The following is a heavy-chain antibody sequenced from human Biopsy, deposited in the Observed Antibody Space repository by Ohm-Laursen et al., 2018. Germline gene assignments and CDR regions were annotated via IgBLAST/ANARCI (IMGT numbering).Heavy chain of an antibody. CDR3: AKVHDSGYYYYSMDV. J-gene: IGHJ6*02. CDR2: IWYDGTNK. D-gene: IGHD3-16*01. Sequence: SLRLSCSASGFSFSDYGMHWVRQAPGRGLEWVAVIWYDGTNKYYAESVGGRFTISRDNSKNMVYLQMGSLTVEDTAVYYCAKVHDSGYYYYSMDVWGQGATVTVSS. V-gene: IGHV3-33*06. CDR1: GFSFSDYG.